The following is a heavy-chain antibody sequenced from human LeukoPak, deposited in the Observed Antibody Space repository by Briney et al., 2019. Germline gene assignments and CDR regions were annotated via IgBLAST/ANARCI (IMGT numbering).Heavy chain of an antibody. CDR2: IYYSGST. Sequence: SETLSLTCTVSGGSISSHYWSWIRQPPGKGLEWIGYIYYSGSTNYNPSLKSRVTISVDTSKNQFSLKLSSVTAADTAVYYCARYYDSSGYYYGYFDYWGQGTLATVSS. D-gene: IGHD3-22*01. V-gene: IGHV4-59*11. CDR3: ARYYDSSGYYYGYFDY. J-gene: IGHJ4*02. CDR1: GGSISSHY.